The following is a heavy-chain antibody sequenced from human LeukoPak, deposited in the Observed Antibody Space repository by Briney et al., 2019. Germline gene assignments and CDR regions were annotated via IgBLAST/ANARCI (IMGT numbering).Heavy chain of an antibody. CDR1: GFTFSSYA. CDR2: ISSNGGST. Sequence: PGGSLRLSCAASGFTFSSYAMHWARQAPGKGLEYVSAISSNGGSTYYANSVKGRFTISRDNSKNTLYLQMGSLRAEDMAVYYCARDLGSGYSYGPAGYWGQGTLSPSPQ. CDR3: ARDLGSGYSYGPAGY. J-gene: IGHJ4*02. D-gene: IGHD5-18*01. V-gene: IGHV3-64*01.